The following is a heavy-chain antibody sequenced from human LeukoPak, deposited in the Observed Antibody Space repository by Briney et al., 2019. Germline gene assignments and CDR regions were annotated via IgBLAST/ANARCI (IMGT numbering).Heavy chain of an antibody. Sequence: GGSLRLSCVASGFTFSHYYMSWVRQAPGQGLEWVAHTNQDGSVEFHVDSVKGRFTISRDNAKNSLYLQMNSLRADDTAVYYCARDYYGSHDYWGQGALVTVSS. V-gene: IGHV3-7*01. J-gene: IGHJ4*02. D-gene: IGHD3-10*01. CDR1: GFTFSHYY. CDR2: TNQDGSVE. CDR3: ARDYYGSHDY.